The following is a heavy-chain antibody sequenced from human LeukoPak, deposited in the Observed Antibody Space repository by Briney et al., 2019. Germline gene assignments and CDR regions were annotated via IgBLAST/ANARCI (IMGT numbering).Heavy chain of an antibody. CDR3: ASQSITWYRRDNWFDP. Sequence: GGSLRLSCAASGFTFSSYSMNWVRQAPGKGLEWVSYISSSSSTIWYADSVKGRFTISRDNAKNSLFLQMDNLKGEDTAVYYCASQSITWYRRDNWFDPWGQGTLVTVSS. J-gene: IGHJ5*02. V-gene: IGHV3-48*04. CDR2: ISSSSSTI. D-gene: IGHD1-26*01. CDR1: GFTFSSYS.